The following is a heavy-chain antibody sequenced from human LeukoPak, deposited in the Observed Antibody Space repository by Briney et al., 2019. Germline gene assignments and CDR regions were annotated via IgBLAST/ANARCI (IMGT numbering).Heavy chain of an antibody. D-gene: IGHD3-22*01. CDR1: GGSFSGYY. J-gene: IGHJ3*02. V-gene: IGHV4-34*01. CDR2: INHSGST. Sequence: SETLSLTCAVYGGSFSGYYWSWIRQPPGKGLEWIGEINHSGSTNYNPSLKSRVTISVDTSRNQFSLKLSSVTAADPAVYYCARGWRNYYDSSGYYNGAFDIWGQGTMVTVSS. CDR3: ARGWRNYYDSSGYYNGAFDI.